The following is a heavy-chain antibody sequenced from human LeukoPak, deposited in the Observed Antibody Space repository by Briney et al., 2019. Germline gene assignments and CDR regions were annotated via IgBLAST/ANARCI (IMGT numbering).Heavy chain of an antibody. J-gene: IGHJ4*02. D-gene: IGHD3-10*01. Sequence: ETLSLTCTVSGGSISSYYWSWIRQPPGKGLEWVGYIYYSGSTNYNPSLKSRVTISVDTSKNQFSLKLSSVTAADTAVYYCARQADYYGSGSPFDYWGQGTLVTVSS. CDR3: ARQADYYGSGSPFDY. CDR1: GGSISSYY. CDR2: IYYSGST. V-gene: IGHV4-59*08.